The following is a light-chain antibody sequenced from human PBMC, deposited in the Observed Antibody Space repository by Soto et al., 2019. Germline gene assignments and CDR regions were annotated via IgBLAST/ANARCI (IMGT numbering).Light chain of an antibody. J-gene: IGKJ4*01. CDR3: QQYATSSLT. Sequence: EIVLTQSPGTLSLSQGERATLSCRASQTVSSRFLAWYQQKPGQAPRLLIYGALSRDTGIPDSFSGSVSGTDFTLTISRLEPEDFALYYCQQYATSSLTFAGGTKVELK. CDR2: GAL. CDR1: QTVSSRF. V-gene: IGKV3-20*01.